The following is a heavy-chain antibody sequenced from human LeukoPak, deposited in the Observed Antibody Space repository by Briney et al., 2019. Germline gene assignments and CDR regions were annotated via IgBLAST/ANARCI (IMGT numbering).Heavy chain of an antibody. V-gene: IGHV3-23*01. CDR2: ISGSGGST. D-gene: IGHD4-17*01. Sequence: GGSLRLSCAASGFTFSSYAMSWVRQAPGKGLEWVSAISGSGGSTYYADSVKGRFTISRDNSKNTPYLQMNSLRAEDTAVYYCAKGGVYGDYGMDVWGQGTTVTVSS. CDR3: AKGGVYGDYGMDV. J-gene: IGHJ6*02. CDR1: GFTFSSYA.